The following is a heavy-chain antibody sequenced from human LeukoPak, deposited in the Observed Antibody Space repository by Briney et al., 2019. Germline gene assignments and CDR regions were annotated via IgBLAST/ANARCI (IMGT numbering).Heavy chain of an antibody. CDR2: ISSSSSTI. D-gene: IGHD3-22*01. V-gene: IGHV3-48*01. CDR3: ARGAYYYED. J-gene: IGHJ4*02. CDR1: GFTFSSHN. Sequence: GGSLRLSCAASGFTFSSHNMNWVRQAPGKGLEWVSYISSSSSTIHYADSVKGRFTISRDNAKNSLYLQMNCLRAEDTAVYYCARGAYYYEDWGQGTLVAVSS.